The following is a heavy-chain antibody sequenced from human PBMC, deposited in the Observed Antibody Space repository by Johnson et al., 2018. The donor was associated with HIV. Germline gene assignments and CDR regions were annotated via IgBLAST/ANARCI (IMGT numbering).Heavy chain of an antibody. CDR3: ARDPDVTPGAFDI. CDR1: GFTFSSYW. D-gene: IGHD2-15*01. CDR2: IKQDGSEK. J-gene: IGHJ3*02. V-gene: IGHV3-7*05. Sequence: VQLVESGGGLVQPGGSLRLSCAASGFTFSSYWMSWVRQAPGKGLEWVANIKQDGSEKYYVDSVKGRFTISRDNAKNSLYLQMNSLRVEDTAVYYCARDPDVTPGAFDIWGQGTMVTVSS.